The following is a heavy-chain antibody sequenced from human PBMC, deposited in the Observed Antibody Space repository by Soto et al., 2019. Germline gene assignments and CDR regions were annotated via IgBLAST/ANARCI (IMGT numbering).Heavy chain of an antibody. CDR2: ISYSGGT. D-gene: IGHD3-22*01. Sequence: QVQLQESGPGLVKPSQTLSLTCTVSGGSISSGSYYWSWIRQHPGKGLEWIGYISYSGGTYYNPSLWSRATLSVDTSKNQFSLKLNSVTAADTAVYYCARRENYRDTSGYYGFFDYWGQGTLVTVSS. V-gene: IGHV4-31*03. CDR3: ARRENYRDTSGYYGFFDY. J-gene: IGHJ4*02. CDR1: GGSISSGSYY.